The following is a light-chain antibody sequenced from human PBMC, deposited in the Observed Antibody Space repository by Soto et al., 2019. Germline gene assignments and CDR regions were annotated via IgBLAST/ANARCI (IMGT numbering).Light chain of an antibody. V-gene: IGKV1-8*01. CDR3: QQYYSYPLT. Sequence: ATRMTQSPSSLSASTGDRVTIICRASERIYSYLAWYQQKPGKAPKLLIYATSTLQSGVPSRFSGGGSGTDFTLTISYLQSEDFATYYCQQYYSYPLTFGGGTKVEIK. CDR2: ATS. CDR1: ERIYSY. J-gene: IGKJ4*01.